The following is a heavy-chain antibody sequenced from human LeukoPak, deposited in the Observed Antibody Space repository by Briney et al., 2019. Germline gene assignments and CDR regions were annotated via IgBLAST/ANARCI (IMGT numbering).Heavy chain of an antibody. J-gene: IGHJ4*02. CDR1: GFTFSSYW. Sequence: GGSLRLSCAASGFTFSSYWMHWVRHAPGKGLVWVSRINSDGSSTSYADSVKGRFTISRDNAKNTLYLQMNSLRAEDTAVYYCARGGVDTAIGFGPGADYWGQGTLATVSS. CDR3: ARGGVDTAIGFGPGADY. V-gene: IGHV3-74*01. CDR2: INSDGSST. D-gene: IGHD5-18*01.